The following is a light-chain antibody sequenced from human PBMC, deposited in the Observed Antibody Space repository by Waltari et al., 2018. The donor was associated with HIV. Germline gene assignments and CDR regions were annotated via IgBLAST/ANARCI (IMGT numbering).Light chain of an antibody. CDR3: SSYTSSRVL. V-gene: IGLV2-14*01. J-gene: IGLJ2*01. CDR2: EVR. CDR1: SSDVGGYNY. Sequence: QSALTQPASVSGSPGPSITIPCTGTSSDVGGYNYVSWYQQHPGKAPKLMIYEVRNRPSGVSNRFSGSKSGNTASLTISGLQAEDEADYYCSSYTSSRVLFGGGTKLTVL.